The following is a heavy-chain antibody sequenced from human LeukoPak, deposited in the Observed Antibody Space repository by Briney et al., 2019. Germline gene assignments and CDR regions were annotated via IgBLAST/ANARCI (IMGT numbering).Heavy chain of an antibody. Sequence: GALRLSCAASGFTFSSYAMHWVRQAPGKGLEWVAVISYDGSNKHYADSVKGRFTISRDNSKNTLYLQMNSLRAEDTAVYYCARDLVWDWGQGTLVTVSS. CDR2: ISYDGSNK. CDR1: GFTFSSYA. D-gene: IGHD3/OR15-3a*01. J-gene: IGHJ4*02. CDR3: ARDLVWD. V-gene: IGHV3-30-3*01.